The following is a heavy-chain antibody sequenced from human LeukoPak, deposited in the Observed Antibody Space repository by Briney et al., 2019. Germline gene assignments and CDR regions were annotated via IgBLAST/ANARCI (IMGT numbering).Heavy chain of an antibody. J-gene: IGHJ3*02. Sequence: RSSETLSLTCTVSGGSITTNNYYWGWIRQPPGKGLEWIGMISYSGSTYYNPSLKSRVTISRETSKNQFSLKLSSVTAADTAVYYCARGPYSYDSSGAFDIWGQGTMVTVSS. CDR1: GGSITTNNYY. CDR3: ARGPYSYDSSGAFDI. CDR2: ISYSGST. V-gene: IGHV4-39*07. D-gene: IGHD3-22*01.